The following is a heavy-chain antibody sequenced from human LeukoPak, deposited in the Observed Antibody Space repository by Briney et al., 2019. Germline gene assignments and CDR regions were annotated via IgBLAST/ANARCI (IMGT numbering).Heavy chain of an antibody. CDR1: GYTFTSYG. CDR3: ARVLGYCSSTSCYGTDCYYYGMDV. J-gene: IGHJ6*02. CDR2: ISAYNGKT. V-gene: IGHV1-18*01. Sequence: ASVKVSCKASGYTFTSYGISWVRQAPGQGLEWMGWISAYNGKTNYAQKLQGRVTMTTDTSTSTAYMELRSLRSDDTAVYYCARVLGYCSSTSCYGTDCYYYGMDVWGQGTTVTVSS. D-gene: IGHD2-2*01.